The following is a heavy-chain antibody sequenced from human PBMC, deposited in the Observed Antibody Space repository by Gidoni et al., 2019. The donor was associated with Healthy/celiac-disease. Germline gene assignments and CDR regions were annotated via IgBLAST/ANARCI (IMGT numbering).Heavy chain of an antibody. J-gene: IGHJ3*02. CDR1: GYTFPGYG. CDR2: ISAYNGNT. D-gene: IGHD6-13*01. CDR3: ARDIYPSSGYLVEGGAFDI. Sequence: QVQLVQSAAEVKKPGASVKAPCKASGYTFPGYGISWVRQAPGQGLEWMGGISAYNGNTNYAQKLQGGVTMTTNTSTSTAYMELRSLRSDDTAVYYCARDIYPSSGYLVEGGAFDIWGQGTMVTVSS. V-gene: IGHV1-18*01.